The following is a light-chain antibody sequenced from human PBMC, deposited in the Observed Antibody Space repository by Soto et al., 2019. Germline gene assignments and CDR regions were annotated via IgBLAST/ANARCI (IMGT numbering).Light chain of an antibody. CDR3: MQALQTPPT. CDR2: LGS. Sequence: DILRTQSPLSVPFTPVESSSVSCRSSQSLLHSNGYNYLVWYLQKAGQSTHLLCYLGSTRASGVPDRFSGSGSGTDFTLKISAVEAEDVGIYYCMQALQTPPTFGQGTKVDIK. J-gene: IGKJ1*01. V-gene: IGKV2-28*01. CDR1: QSLLHSNGYNY.